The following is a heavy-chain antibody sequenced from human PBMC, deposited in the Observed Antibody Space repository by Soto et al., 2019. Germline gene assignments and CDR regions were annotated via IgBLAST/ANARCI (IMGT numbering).Heavy chain of an antibody. V-gene: IGHV3-7*01. CDR1: GFTFSDYA. Sequence: GGSLRLSCAASGFTFSDYAMNWVRQAPGKGPEWVANIKQDGSEKNYKDSVKGRLTISRDNAKNSLSLQMNGLRAEDTAVYYCARRATTSAGYFDLWGRGTLVTVSS. J-gene: IGHJ2*01. CDR2: IKQDGSEK. CDR3: ARRATTSAGYFDL. D-gene: IGHD1-26*01.